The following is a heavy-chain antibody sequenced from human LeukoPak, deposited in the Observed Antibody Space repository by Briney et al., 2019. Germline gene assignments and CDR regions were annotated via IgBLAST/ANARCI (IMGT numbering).Heavy chain of an antibody. D-gene: IGHD3-22*01. V-gene: IGHV6-1*01. Sequence: RSQTLSLTCAISGDSVSSNSAAWNWIRQSPSRGLEWLGRTYYRSKWYNDYAVSVKSRITINPDTSKNQFSLQLNSVTPEDRAVYYCARDRLGPLEYYYDSSGYAFDIWGQGTMVTVSS. CDR3: ARDRLGPLEYYYDSSGYAFDI. CDR2: TYYRSKWYN. J-gene: IGHJ3*02. CDR1: GDSVSSNSAA.